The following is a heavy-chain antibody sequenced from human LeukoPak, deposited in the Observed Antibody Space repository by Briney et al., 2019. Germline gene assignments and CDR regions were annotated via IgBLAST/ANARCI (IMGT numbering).Heavy chain of an antibody. V-gene: IGHV3-7*01. CDR3: ARGDEYCGGGSCYSLDY. D-gene: IGHD2-15*01. J-gene: IGHJ4*02. CDR2: IKPDGSEK. Sequence: PGGSLTLSCAASGFTFSHYWLSWVRQTPGKGLEGVANIKPDGSEKYYVDSVKGRFSISRDNAKNTLYLQMNSLRAEDTAVYYCARGDEYCGGGSCYSLDYWGQGTLVSVSS. CDR1: GFTFSHYW.